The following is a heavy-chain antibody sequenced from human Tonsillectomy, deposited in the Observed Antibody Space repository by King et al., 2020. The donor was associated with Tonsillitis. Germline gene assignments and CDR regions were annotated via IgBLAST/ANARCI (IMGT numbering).Heavy chain of an antibody. D-gene: IGHD6-13*01. CDR2: MNPNSGNT. CDR3: ARGRAAAGNDAFDF. Sequence: VQLVESGAEVKKPGASVKVSCKASGYTFTSYDINWVRQATGQGLEWMGWMNPNSGNTGYAQKFQGRVTMTRNTSISTAYMELSSLTSEDTAVYYWARGRAAAGNDAFDFWGQGTMVTVSS. V-gene: IGHV1-8*01. CDR1: GYTFTSYD. J-gene: IGHJ3*01.